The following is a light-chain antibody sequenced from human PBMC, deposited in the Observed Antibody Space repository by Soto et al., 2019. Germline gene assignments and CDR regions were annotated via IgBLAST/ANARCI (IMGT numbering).Light chain of an antibody. CDR1: QSINNY. CDR2: SAS. CDR3: QQSLTTPFT. Sequence: IQMTQSPASLSVSVGDRVTITCRASQSINNYLNWYLQRPDQAPKLLIRSASTLKRGVPSRFSGSGSRTEFTLTIADLQSDDFVPYYCQQSLTTPFTFGHGTRLDIK. V-gene: IGKV1-39*01. J-gene: IGKJ5*01.